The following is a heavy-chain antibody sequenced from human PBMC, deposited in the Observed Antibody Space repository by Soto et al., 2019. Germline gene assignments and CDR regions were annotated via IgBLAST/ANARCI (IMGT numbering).Heavy chain of an antibody. CDR2: IYPSGMP. J-gene: IGHJ4*02. D-gene: IGHD5-18*01. V-gene: IGHV4-30-2*01. CDR1: GGSISNAAYS. CDR3: ARERGGYGLFDS. Sequence: QLQLQESGSGLVKPSHTLSLTCTVSGGSISNAAYSWSWIRQPPGKGLEWIGYIYPSGMPFYNPSLRSRVTLSIDRSKYQLSLNRKSVTAADTAVYYCARERGGYGLFDSWGQGTLVTVSS.